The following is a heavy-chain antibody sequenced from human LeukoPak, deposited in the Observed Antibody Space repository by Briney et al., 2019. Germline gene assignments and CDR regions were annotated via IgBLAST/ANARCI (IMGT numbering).Heavy chain of an antibody. CDR3: ARAPTIFGVVSVYIPPRYYFDY. Sequence: SVKVSCKASGGTFSSYAISWVRQAPGQGLEWMGGIIPIFGTANYAQKFQGRVTITAGESTSTAYMELSSLRSEDTAVYYCARAPTIFGVVSVYIPPRYYFDYWGQGTLVTVSS. J-gene: IGHJ4*02. CDR1: GGTFSSYA. CDR2: IIPIFGTA. D-gene: IGHD3-3*01. V-gene: IGHV1-69*13.